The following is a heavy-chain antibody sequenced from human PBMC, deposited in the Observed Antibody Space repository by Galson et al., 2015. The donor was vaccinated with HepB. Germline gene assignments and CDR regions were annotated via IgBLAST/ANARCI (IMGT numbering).Heavy chain of an antibody. V-gene: IGHV3-23*01. D-gene: IGHD3-10*01. Sequence: SLRLSCAASGFSFSSYAMSWVRQAPGKGLEWVSTISGSGDGTYYADSVKGRFTISRDNSKSTLYLQVHSLRAEDTAVYYCAKAGSFGSGSSFDYWGQGTLVTVSS. CDR1: GFSFSSYA. CDR2: ISGSGDGT. J-gene: IGHJ4*02. CDR3: AKAGSFGSGSSFDY.